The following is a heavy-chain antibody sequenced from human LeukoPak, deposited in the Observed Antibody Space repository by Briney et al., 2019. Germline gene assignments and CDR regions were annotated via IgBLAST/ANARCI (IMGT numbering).Heavy chain of an antibody. CDR1: GFTFSDYY. D-gene: IGHD2-2*01. V-gene: IGHV3-11*04. CDR2: ISGSGSTI. J-gene: IGHJ4*02. CDR3: ARDPLYCSSTSCYDY. Sequence: GGSLRLXCAASGFTFSDYYMSWIRRAPGKGLEWVSYISGSGSTIYYADSVKGRFTISRDNANNSLYLQMDSLRAEDTAVYYCARDPLYCSSTSCYDYWGQGTLVTVS.